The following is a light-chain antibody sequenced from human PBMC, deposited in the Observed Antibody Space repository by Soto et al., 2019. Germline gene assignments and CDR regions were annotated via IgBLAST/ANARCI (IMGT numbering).Light chain of an antibody. CDR1: QGINSY. J-gene: IGKJ1*01. CDR3: QKYNNAPHT. V-gene: IGKV1-27*01. CDR2: DAS. Sequence: IPLTQSPSSLSASVGDRVTISCRASQGINSYLAWYQQKPGKVPKLLIHDASTLQSGVPSRFSGSGSGTDFTLTISSLQPEDVATYYCQKYNNAPHTFGQGTKVDIK.